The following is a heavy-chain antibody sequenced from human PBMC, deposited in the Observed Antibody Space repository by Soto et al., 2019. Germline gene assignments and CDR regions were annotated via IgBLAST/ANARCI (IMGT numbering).Heavy chain of an antibody. CDR1: GYTFTSYG. CDR3: ARGGNYYDSSGYYRFDY. Sequence: ASVKVSCKXSGYTFTSYGISWVRQAPGQGLEWMGWISAYNGNTNYAQKLQGRVTMTTGTSTSTAYMKLRSLRSDDTAVYYCARGGNYYDSSGYYRFDYWGQGTLVTVSS. V-gene: IGHV1-18*01. J-gene: IGHJ4*02. CDR2: ISAYNGNT. D-gene: IGHD3-22*01.